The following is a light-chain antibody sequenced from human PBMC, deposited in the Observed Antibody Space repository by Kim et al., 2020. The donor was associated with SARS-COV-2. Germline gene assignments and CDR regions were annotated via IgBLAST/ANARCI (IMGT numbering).Light chain of an antibody. V-gene: IGKV3-11*01. J-gene: IGKJ2*01. CDR3: QQRANWL. CDR1: QTVRTS. Sequence: EIVLTQSPATLSLSPGERATLSCRASQTVRTSFAWYLQKPGQAPRLLIYDTSNRATGIPAKFSGSGSGTDFTLNISSLESADSAVYYCQQRANWLFGQGTKLEI. CDR2: DTS.